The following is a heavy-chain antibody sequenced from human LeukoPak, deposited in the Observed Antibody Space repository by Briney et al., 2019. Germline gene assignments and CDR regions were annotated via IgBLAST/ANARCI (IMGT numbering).Heavy chain of an antibody. J-gene: IGHJ4*02. Sequence: GGSLRLSCEASGFTFNLYAMMWVRQSPGKGLEWVSAVRGSGGGTQYSDSVKGRFTISRDKSKNTLYLQMNSLRAEDTAIYYCAKDKLRFLERYYLDSWGQGTLVTVSS. CDR1: GFTFNLYA. CDR3: AKDKLRFLERYYLDS. CDR2: VRGSGGGT. V-gene: IGHV3-23*01. D-gene: IGHD3-3*01.